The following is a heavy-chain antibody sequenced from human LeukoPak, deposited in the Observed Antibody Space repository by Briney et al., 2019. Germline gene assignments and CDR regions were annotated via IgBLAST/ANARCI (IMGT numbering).Heavy chain of an antibody. J-gene: IGHJ4*02. Sequence: PSETLSLTCTVPGGSISSYYWSWIRQPPGKGLEWIGYIYYSGSTNYNPSLKSRVTISVDTSKNQFSLKLSSVTAADTAVYYCAGGTRYYYDLWGQGTLVTVSS. CDR2: IYYSGST. CDR1: GGSISSYY. V-gene: IGHV4-59*08. D-gene: IGHD3-22*01. CDR3: AGGTRYYYDL.